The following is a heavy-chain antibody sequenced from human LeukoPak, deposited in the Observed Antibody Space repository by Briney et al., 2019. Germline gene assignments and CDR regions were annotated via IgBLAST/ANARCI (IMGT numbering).Heavy chain of an antibody. CDR1: GYTFTSYG. J-gene: IGHJ4*02. CDR2: INPSGGSA. V-gene: IGHV1-46*01. CDR3: ARGAKTDY. Sequence: GASVKVSCKASGYTFTSYGISWVRQAPGQGLEWVGIINPSGGSASYAQKFQGRVTMTRDTSTSTVYMELSSLRSEDTAVYYCARGAKTDYWGQGTLVTVSS.